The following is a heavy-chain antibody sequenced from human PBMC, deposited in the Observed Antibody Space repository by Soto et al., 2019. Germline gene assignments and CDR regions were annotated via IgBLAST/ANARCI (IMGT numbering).Heavy chain of an antibody. CDR2: IYYSGST. CDR3: ARSTWIQLWKQSYYFDY. D-gene: IGHD5-18*01. J-gene: IGHJ4*02. CDR1: GGSVSSGSYY. Sequence: PSETLSLTCTVSGGSVSSGSYYWSWIRQPPGKGLEWIGYIYYSGSTNYNPSLKSRVTISVDTSKNQFSLKLSSVTAADTAVYYCARSTWIQLWKQSYYFDYWGQGTLVTIST. V-gene: IGHV4-61*01.